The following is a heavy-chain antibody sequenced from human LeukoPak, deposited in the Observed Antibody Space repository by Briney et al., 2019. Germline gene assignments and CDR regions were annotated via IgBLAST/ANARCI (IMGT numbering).Heavy chain of an antibody. CDR1: GGSFSGYY. CDR2: INHSGST. D-gene: IGHD3-22*01. Sequence: SETLSLTCAVYGGSFSGYYWSWIRQPPGKGLDLVGEINHSGSTNYNPSLKSRVTISVDTSKNQFSLKLSSVTAADTAVYYCARAHPYYYDSSGYYGYWGQGTLVTVSS. CDR3: ARAHPYYYDSSGYYGY. J-gene: IGHJ4*02. V-gene: IGHV4-34*01.